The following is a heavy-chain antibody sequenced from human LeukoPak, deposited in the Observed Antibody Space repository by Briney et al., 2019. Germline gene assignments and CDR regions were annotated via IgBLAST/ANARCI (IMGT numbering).Heavy chain of an antibody. J-gene: IGHJ4*02. D-gene: IGHD6-13*01. Sequence: GGSLRLSCAAPGFTFDDYAMHWVRQAPGKGLEWVSLISGDGGSTYYADSVKGRFTISRDNSKNSLYLQMNSLRTEDTALYYCAKAGWGQQLVLHFDYWGQGTLVTVSS. V-gene: IGHV3-43*02. CDR3: AKAGWGQQLVLHFDY. CDR1: GFTFDDYA. CDR2: ISGDGGST.